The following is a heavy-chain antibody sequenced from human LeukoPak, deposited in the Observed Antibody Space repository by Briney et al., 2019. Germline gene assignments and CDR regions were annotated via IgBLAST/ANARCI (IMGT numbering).Heavy chain of an antibody. Sequence: SETLSLTCTVSGASISRGVFFWSWVRQHPGKALEWIGYINYSGTTFRNPSLQSRVSISVDTSKNQFSLNVTSMTVADTAVYFCAKDQSGGLDYWGQGVLVTVSS. CDR3: AKDQSGGLDY. CDR2: INYSGTT. D-gene: IGHD3-10*01. V-gene: IGHV4-31*03. CDR1: GASISRGVFF. J-gene: IGHJ4*02.